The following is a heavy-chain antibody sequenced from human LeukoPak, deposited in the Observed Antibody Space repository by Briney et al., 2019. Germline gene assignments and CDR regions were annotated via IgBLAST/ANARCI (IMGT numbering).Heavy chain of an antibody. J-gene: IGHJ6*02. CDR1: GYTFTSYG. Sequence: ASVKVSCKASGYTFTSYGISWVRQAPGQGLEWMGWISAYNGNTNYAQELQGRVTMTTDTSTSTAYMELRSLRSDDTAVYYCARGLRFLERFYYYGMDVWGQGTTVTVSS. D-gene: IGHD3-3*01. CDR3: ARGLRFLERFYYYGMDV. V-gene: IGHV1-18*01. CDR2: ISAYNGNT.